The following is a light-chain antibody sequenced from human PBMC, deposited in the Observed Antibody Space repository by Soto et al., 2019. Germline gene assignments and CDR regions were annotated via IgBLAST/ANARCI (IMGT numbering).Light chain of an antibody. CDR3: QQYYSPLWT. V-gene: IGKV4-1*01. Sequence: DIVMTQSPDSLAVTPGERATVNCNSSQSLFDSTTNKNYLAWYQQKPGQPPKLLIYWASDQESGVPDRFSGSGSGTHFTLTINTLQGEDVAVYYCQQYYSPLWTFGQGSKVEVK. CDR1: QSLFDSTTNKNY. J-gene: IGKJ1*01. CDR2: WAS.